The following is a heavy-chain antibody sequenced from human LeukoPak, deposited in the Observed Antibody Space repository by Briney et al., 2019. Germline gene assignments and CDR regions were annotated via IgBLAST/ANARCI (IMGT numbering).Heavy chain of an antibody. CDR2: INPNSGGT. CDR1: GYTFTGYY. Sequence: ASVKVSCKASGYTFTGYYMHWVRQAPGQGLEWMGWINPNSGGTNYAQKFQGRVTMTRDTSISTAYMELSSLRSEDTAVYYCARGRYKEVYFQHWGQGTLVTVSS. CDR3: ARGRYKEVYFQH. D-gene: IGHD3-9*01. J-gene: IGHJ1*01. V-gene: IGHV1-2*02.